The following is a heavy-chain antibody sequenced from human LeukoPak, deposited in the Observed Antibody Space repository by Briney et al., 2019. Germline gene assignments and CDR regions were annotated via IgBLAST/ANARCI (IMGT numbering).Heavy chain of an antibody. CDR2: INPNSGAT. J-gene: IGHJ4*02. V-gene: IGHV1-2*02. CDR3: ARALRFDDSSGYCAY. D-gene: IGHD3-22*01. Sequence: GASVKVSCKASGYTFSGYYIHWERQAPGQGLEWMGWINPNSGATNYAQTLQGRVTMTRDTSISIVYMELSRLRTDDTAVYYCARALRFDDSSGYCAYWGQGTLVTVSS. CDR1: GYTFSGYY.